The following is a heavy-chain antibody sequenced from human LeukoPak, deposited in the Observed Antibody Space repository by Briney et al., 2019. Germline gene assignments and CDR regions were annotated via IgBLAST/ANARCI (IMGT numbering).Heavy chain of an antibody. J-gene: IGHJ4*02. D-gene: IGHD3-22*01. CDR1: GFTFGTYG. CDR3: AKVGYYNSGWIDY. CDR2: ISGSGDRT. V-gene: IGHV3-23*01. Sequence: GGSLRLSCAASGFTFGTYGMSWVRQAPGKGLEWVSSISGSGDRTHYPDSVKGRFTISRDNFRNTLYLQMNSLRAEDTAVYYCAKVGYYNSGWIDYWGQGTLVTVSS.